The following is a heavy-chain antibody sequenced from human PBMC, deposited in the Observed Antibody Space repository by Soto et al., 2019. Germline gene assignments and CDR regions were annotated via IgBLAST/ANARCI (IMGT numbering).Heavy chain of an antibody. CDR3: ARQHAYNYVLAY. J-gene: IGHJ4*02. D-gene: IGHD1-1*01. CDR1: GFTLSSYW. Sequence: EVQLVESGGGLVQPGGSLRLSCAASGFTLSSYWMHWVRQAPGKGLVWVSRIKSDGSGTSYADSVKGRFTISRDNAKNTLYLQINSLRAEDTTVYEFARQHAYNYVLAYWGQGTLVTVSS. V-gene: IGHV3-74*01. CDR2: IKSDGSGT.